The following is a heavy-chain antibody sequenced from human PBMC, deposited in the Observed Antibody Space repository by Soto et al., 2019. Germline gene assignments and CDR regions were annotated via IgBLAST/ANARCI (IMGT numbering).Heavy chain of an antibody. D-gene: IGHD2-15*01. Sequence: EVQLLESGGGLVQPGGSLRLSCAASGFTFSTYAMTWVRQAPGKGLEWVSTVTGNSGLTFYADAVKGRSTISRDNSKNSLYLHLSSPTAQDTAVYYCAKHRDCSRVTCPTGHWFDGWGQGTLVTVSS. CDR1: GFTFSTYA. V-gene: IGHV3-23*01. J-gene: IGHJ5*02. CDR3: AKHRDCSRVTCPTGHWFDG. CDR2: VTGNSGLT.